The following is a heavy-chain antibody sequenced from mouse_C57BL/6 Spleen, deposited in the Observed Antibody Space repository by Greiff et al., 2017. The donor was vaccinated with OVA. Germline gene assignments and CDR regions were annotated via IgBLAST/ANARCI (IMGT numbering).Heavy chain of an antibody. J-gene: IGHJ2*01. CDR3: ARWDDYDAGYYFDY. Sequence: EVQLQQSGPELVKPGASVKISCKASGYTFTDYYMNWVKQSHGKSLEWIGDINPNNGGTSYNQKFKGKATLTVDKSSSTAYMELRSLTSEDSAVYYCARWDDYDAGYYFDYWGQGTTLTVSS. CDR1: GYTFTDYY. CDR2: INPNNGGT. D-gene: IGHD2-4*01. V-gene: IGHV1-26*01.